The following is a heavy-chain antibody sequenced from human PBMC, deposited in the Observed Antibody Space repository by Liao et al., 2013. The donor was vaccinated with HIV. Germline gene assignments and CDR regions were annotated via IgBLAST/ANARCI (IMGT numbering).Heavy chain of an antibody. CDR1: GGSFSGYY. J-gene: IGHJ4*02. CDR2: INHSGST. Sequence: QVQLQESGPGLVKPSETLSLTCAVYGGSFSGYYWSWIRQPPGKGLEWIGEINHSGSTNYNPSLKSRVTISVDTSKNQFSLKLSSVTAADTAVYYCARAGVVVATWDYWGQGTLVTVSS. CDR3: ARAGVVVATWDY. D-gene: IGHD2-15*01. V-gene: IGHV4-34*01.